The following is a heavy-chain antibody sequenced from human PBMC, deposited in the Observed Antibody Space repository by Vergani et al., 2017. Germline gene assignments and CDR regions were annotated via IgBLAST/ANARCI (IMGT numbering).Heavy chain of an antibody. J-gene: IGHJ6*02. CDR3: AKANSRKRRYEYPYYNNAMDV. V-gene: IGHV3-23*01. Sequence: EVQLLESGGDLVQPGGSLRLSCAASGFTFNHYAMNWVRQAPGKGLEWVSGISGSGGSTYYAGSVKGRFTNSRDSSKNTLYLQLNSLSARDTAVYYCAKANSRKRRYEYPYYNNAMDVWGQGTTVTVSS. CDR1: GFTFNHYA. D-gene: IGHD5-12*01. CDR2: ISGSGGST.